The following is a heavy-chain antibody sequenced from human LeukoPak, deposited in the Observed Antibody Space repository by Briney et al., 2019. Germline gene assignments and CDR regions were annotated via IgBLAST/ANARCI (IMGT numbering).Heavy chain of an antibody. CDR1: GLTFSSYA. CDR2: LYSGGAA. J-gene: IGHJ4*02. V-gene: IGHV3-53*01. D-gene: IGHD1-26*01. CDR3: ARGTFSPHGSYYDH. Sequence: GGSLRLSCAASGLTFSSYAMSWVRQTPGKGLECVSVLYSGGAAYYADSVKGRFTISRDSSKNTLSLQMNSLRVDDTAVYYCARGTFSPHGSYYDHWGQGTLVTVSS.